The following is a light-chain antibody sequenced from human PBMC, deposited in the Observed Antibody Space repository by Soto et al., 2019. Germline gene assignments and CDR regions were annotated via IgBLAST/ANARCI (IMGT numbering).Light chain of an antibody. CDR2: DDN. V-gene: IGLV1-51*01. CDR3: GSWDSRLSAYV. Sequence: QSVLTQPPSVSAAPGQKVTISCSGSSSNIGGNSVSWYQQLPGTAPKLLIYDDNKRPSGIPDRFSGSKSGTSATLGITGFQTGDEADYYCGSWDSRLSAYVFRTGTKVTVL. CDR1: SSNIGGNS. J-gene: IGLJ1*01.